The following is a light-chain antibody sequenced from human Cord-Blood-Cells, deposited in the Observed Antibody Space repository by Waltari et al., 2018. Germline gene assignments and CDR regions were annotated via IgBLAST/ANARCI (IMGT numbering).Light chain of an antibody. V-gene: IGLV1-40*01. CDR2: GNS. CDR1: SPHIGAGYD. Sequence: QSVLTQPPSVSAAPGPRVSTPCTGSSPHIGAGYDVHWSQQLPGTAPKLLIYGNSNRPSGVPDRFSGSKSGTSASLAITGLQAEDEADYYCQSYDSSLSGVVFGGGTKLTVL. J-gene: IGLJ2*01. CDR3: QSYDSSLSGVV.